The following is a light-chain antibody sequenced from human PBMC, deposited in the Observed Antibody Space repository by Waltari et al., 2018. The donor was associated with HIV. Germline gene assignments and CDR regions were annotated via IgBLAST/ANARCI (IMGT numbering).Light chain of an antibody. Sequence: QSALTQPRSVSGSPGQSVTISCTGTSSAVGAYDSVSWYQQYPGKAPKVILYGVTKRPSGIPDRFSGSKSGSTASLTISGPQAEDEADYFCSSYAGRYTVVFGGGTKLTVL. V-gene: IGLV2-11*01. J-gene: IGLJ2*01. CDR1: SSAVGAYDS. CDR2: GVT. CDR3: SSYAGRYTVV.